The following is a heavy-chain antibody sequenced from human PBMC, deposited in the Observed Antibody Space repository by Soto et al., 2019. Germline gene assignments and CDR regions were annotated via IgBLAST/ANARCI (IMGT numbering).Heavy chain of an antibody. D-gene: IGHD2-2*01. CDR2: IYYSGST. CDR1: GGSISSYY. Sequence: SETLSLTCTVSGGSISSYYWSWIRQPPGKGLEWIGYIYYSGSTNYNPSLKSRVTISVDTSKNQFSLKLSSVTAADTAVYYCARAGPETSLDYWGQGTPVTVSS. J-gene: IGHJ4*02. CDR3: ARAGPETSLDY. V-gene: IGHV4-59*01.